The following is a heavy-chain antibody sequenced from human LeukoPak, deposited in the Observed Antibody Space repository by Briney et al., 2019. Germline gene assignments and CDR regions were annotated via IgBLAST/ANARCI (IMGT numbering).Heavy chain of an antibody. D-gene: IGHD4-23*01. V-gene: IGHV4-59*08. Sequence: KPSETLSLTCTVSGGSISSYYWSWLRQPPGKGLEWIGYIYYSGSTNYNPSLKSGVTISVDTSKNQFSLKLSSVTAADTAMYYCARTRLPTVVTPFGYYYYYMDVWGKGTTVTVPS. CDR1: GGSISSYY. CDR2: IYYSGST. CDR3: ARTRLPTVVTPFGYYYYYMDV. J-gene: IGHJ6*03.